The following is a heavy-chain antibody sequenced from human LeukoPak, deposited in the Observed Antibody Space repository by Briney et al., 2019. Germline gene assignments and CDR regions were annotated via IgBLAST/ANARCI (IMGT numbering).Heavy chain of an antibody. CDR1: GFTFSDYY. D-gene: IGHD3-3*01. CDR3: ARDSNYDFWSGPQYGEPHNWFDP. CDR2: ISSSGSTI. V-gene: IGHV3-11*04. J-gene: IGHJ5*02. Sequence: GGSLRLSCAASGFTFSDYYMSWIRQAPGKGLEWVSYISSSGSTIYYADSVKGRFTISRDNAKNSLYLQMNSLRAGDTAVYYCARDSNYDFWSGPQYGEPHNWFDPWGQGTLVTVSS.